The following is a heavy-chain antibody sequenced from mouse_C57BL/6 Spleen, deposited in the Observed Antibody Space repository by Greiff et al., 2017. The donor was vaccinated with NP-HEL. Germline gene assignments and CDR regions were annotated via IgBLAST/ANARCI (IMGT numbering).Heavy chain of an antibody. J-gene: IGHJ1*03. V-gene: IGHV5-4*01. CDR1: GFTFSSYA. CDR3: ARAPYDGYSNWYFDV. Sequence: EVQLQESGGGLVKPGGSLKLSCAASGFTFSSYAMSWVRQTPEKRLEWVATISDGGSYTYYPENVKGRFTISRDNAKNNLYLQMSHLKSEDTAMYYCARAPYDGYSNWYFDVWGTGTTVTVSS. CDR2: ISDGGSYT. D-gene: IGHD2-3*01.